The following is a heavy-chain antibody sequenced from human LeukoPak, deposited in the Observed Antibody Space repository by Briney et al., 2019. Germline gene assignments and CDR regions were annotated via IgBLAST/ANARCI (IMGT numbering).Heavy chain of an antibody. CDR3: ARDVPTVTTRALNY. J-gene: IGHJ4*02. V-gene: IGHV4-59*12. D-gene: IGHD4-17*01. Sequence: SETLSLTCTVSGGSISSYYWSWIRQPPGKGLEWIGYIYYSGSTNYNPSLKSRVTISVDTSKNQFSLKLSSVTAADTAVYYCARDVPTVTTRALNYWGQGTLVTVSS. CDR2: IYYSGST. CDR1: GGSISSYY.